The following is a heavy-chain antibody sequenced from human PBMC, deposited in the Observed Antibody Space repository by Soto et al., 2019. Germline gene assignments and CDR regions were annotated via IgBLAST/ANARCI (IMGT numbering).Heavy chain of an antibody. CDR2: MYNTGST. V-gene: IGHV4-61*01. Sequence: SETLSLTCTVSGGSVSSASYYWSWIRQPPGKGLDWIAYMYNTGSTNYNHSLKSRVTISADTSKNQLSLKLSSVTAADTAVYYCASGDSSGYSPTYWGQGTRVTVS. CDR1: GGSVSSASYY. J-gene: IGHJ4*02. D-gene: IGHD3-22*01. CDR3: ASGDSSGYSPTY.